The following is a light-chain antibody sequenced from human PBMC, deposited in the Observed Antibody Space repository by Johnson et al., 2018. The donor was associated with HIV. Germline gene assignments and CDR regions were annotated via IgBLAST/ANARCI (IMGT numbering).Light chain of an antibody. Sequence: SVLTQPPSASAAPGQKVTISCSGSSSNIGNNYVSWYQQVPGTAPKLLIYDNNKRPSGIPDRFSGSKSGTSATLGITGLQTGDAADDYCGTWHSSLGTGFSVTGSKVTVL. CDR2: DNN. V-gene: IGLV1-51*01. J-gene: IGLJ1*01. CDR3: GTWHSSLGTGF. CDR1: SSNIGNNY.